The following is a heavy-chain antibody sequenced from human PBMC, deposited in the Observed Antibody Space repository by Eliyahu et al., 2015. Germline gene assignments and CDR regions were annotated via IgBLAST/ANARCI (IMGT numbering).Heavy chain of an antibody. CDR1: GFTFXXXS. CDR2: XSSSXSYI. V-gene: IGHV3-21*01. CDR3: AREITYYYDSSGGRWFDP. Sequence: EVQLVESGGGLVKPGGSLRLSXAASGFTFXXXSXNWVRPAPGKGLEWVSSXSSSXSYIYXADSVKGRFTISRDNAKNSLYLQMNSLRAEDTAVYYCAREITYYYDSSGGRWFDPWGQGTLVTVSS. J-gene: IGHJ5*02. D-gene: IGHD3-22*01.